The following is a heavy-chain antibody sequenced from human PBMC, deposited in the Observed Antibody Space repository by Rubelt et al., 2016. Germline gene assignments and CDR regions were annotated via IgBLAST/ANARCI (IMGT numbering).Heavy chain of an antibody. J-gene: IGHJ4*02. Sequence: VQLVEPGGGVVQPGRSLRLSCAASGFTFSSYAMHWVRQAPGKGLEWVSYITSSSSTIYYADSVKGRFTISRENAKNSLYLQMNSLGAEDTAVDYCARDHRFGGGSYHNDYWGQGTLVTVSS. CDR2: ITSSSSTI. V-gene: IGHV3-48*04. CDR1: GFTFSSYA. D-gene: IGHD1-26*01. CDR3: ARDHRFGGGSYHNDY.